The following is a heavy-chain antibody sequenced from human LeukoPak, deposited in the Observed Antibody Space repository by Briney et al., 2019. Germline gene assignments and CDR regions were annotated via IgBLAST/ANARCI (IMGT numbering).Heavy chain of an antibody. CDR3: ARAAPPQWYYDSSGYFNWFDP. D-gene: IGHD3-22*01. CDR1: GLIVSSNY. V-gene: IGHV3-53*05. CDR2: IKSGGST. Sequence: GGSLRLSCAASGLIVSSNYMSWVRQAPGKGLEWVSLIKSGGSTYYADSVKGRFTISRDNYKNTLYLQMNSLRSEDTAVYYCARAAPPQWYYDSSGYFNWFDPWGQGTLVTVSS. J-gene: IGHJ5*02.